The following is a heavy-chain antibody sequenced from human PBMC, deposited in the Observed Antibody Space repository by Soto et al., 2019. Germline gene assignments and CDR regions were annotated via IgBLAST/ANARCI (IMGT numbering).Heavy chain of an antibody. Sequence: QVQLVESGGGVVQPGRSLRLSCAASGFTFSSYGMHWVRQAPGKGLEWVAVISYDGSNKYYADSVKGRFTISRDNSKNTLYLQMNSLRAEDTAVYYCATAFSPVDTAQALYGMDVWGQGTTVTVSS. CDR3: ATAFSPVDTAQALYGMDV. D-gene: IGHD5-18*01. CDR1: GFTFSSYG. J-gene: IGHJ6*02. CDR2: ISYDGSNK. V-gene: IGHV3-30*03.